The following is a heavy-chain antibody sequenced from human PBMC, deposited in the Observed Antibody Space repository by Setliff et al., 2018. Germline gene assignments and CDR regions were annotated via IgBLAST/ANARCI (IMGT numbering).Heavy chain of an antibody. CDR3: ARAGASIVGEVYYYMDV. D-gene: IGHD1-26*01. V-gene: IGHV4-31*03. J-gene: IGHJ6*03. Sequence: LSLTCTVSGGSISSGGYYWSWIRQHPGKGLEWIGYIYYSGSTYYNPSLKSRVTISVDTSKNQFSLKLSSVTAADTAVYYCARAGASIVGEVYYYMDVWGKGTTVTVSS. CDR1: GGSISSGGYY. CDR2: IYYSGST.